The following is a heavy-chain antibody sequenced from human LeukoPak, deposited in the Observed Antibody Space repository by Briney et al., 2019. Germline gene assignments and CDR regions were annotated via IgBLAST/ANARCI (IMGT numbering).Heavy chain of an antibody. J-gene: IGHJ4*02. D-gene: IGHD1-26*01. CDR3: ARGWERGFDY. V-gene: IGHV3-13*01. CDR2: IGTAGGT. CDR1: GFTLSSYD. Sequence: GSLRLSCAASGFTLSSYDMHWVRQTPGKGLEWVSAIGTAGGTYYPGSVKGRFTISRESAKNSLYLQMNNLRVGDTAVYFCARGWERGFDYWGQGTLVTVSS.